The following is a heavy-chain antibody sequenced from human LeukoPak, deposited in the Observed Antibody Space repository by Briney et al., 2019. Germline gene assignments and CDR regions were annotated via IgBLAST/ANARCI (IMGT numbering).Heavy chain of an antibody. V-gene: IGHV3-30*18. Sequence: GRSLRLSCAASGFTFSSYGMHWVRQAPGKGLEWVAVISYDGSNKYYADSVKGRFTISRDNSKNTLYLQMNSLRAEDTAVYYCAKDLPNYYDSSGPFDYWGQGTLVTVSS. J-gene: IGHJ4*02. CDR3: AKDLPNYYDSSGPFDY. CDR2: ISYDGSNK. CDR1: GFTFSSYG. D-gene: IGHD3-22*01.